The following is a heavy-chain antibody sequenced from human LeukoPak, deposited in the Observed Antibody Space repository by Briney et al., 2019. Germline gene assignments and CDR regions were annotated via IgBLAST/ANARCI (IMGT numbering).Heavy chain of an antibody. V-gene: IGHV1-2*02. CDR3: ARGTGLLWLGESLPFDY. J-gene: IGHJ4*02. CDR1: GYTFTGYY. Sequence: ASVKVSCKASGYTFTGYYMHWVRQAPGQGLEWMGWINPNSGGTNYAQKFQGRVTMTRDTSISTAYMELSRLRSDDTAVYYCARGTGLLWLGESLPFDYWGQGTLVTVSS. CDR2: INPNSGGT. D-gene: IGHD3-10*01.